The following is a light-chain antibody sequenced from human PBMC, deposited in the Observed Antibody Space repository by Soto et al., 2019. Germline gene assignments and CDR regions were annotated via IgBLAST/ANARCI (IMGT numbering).Light chain of an antibody. CDR3: QQYGTSPWT. CDR1: QSVSSSY. V-gene: IGKV3-20*01. Sequence: EIVLTQSPGTLSLSPGERATLSCRASQSVSSSYLAWYRQKPGQAPRLLIYGASSRATGVPDRFSGSGSGTDFTLTISRLQAEDFAVYYCQQYGTSPWTFGQGTKVEIK. J-gene: IGKJ1*01. CDR2: GAS.